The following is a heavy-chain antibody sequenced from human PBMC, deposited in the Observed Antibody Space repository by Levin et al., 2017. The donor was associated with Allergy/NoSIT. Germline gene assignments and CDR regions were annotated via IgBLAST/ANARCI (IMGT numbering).Heavy chain of an antibody. D-gene: IGHD3-22*01. Sequence: RSGGSLRLSCAASGFRFSNYAMNWVRQAPGRGLEWVALISTSGNTHYADSVKGRFTISRDNSKNTLSLQMSSLTVEDAAIYYCAKDFDSTGYLYDRDDYWGQGTQVTVSS. V-gene: IGHV3-23*01. CDR3: AKDFDSTGYLYDRDDY. CDR1: GFRFSNYA. J-gene: IGHJ4*02. CDR2: ISTSGNT.